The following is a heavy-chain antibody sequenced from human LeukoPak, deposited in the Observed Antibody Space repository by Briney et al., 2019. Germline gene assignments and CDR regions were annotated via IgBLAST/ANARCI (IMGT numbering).Heavy chain of an antibody. V-gene: IGHV4-4*02. D-gene: IGHD3-10*01. Sequence: PSETLSLTCAVSGGSISSTNWWSWVRQPPGKGLEWIGEIYHSGSTNYNPSLKSRVTISVDKSKNEFFLQLTSVTAADTAVYFCARGGSGSYVVDPWRQGTLVIVSS. CDR1: GGSISSTNW. CDR3: ARGGSGSYVVDP. J-gene: IGHJ5*02. CDR2: IYHSGST.